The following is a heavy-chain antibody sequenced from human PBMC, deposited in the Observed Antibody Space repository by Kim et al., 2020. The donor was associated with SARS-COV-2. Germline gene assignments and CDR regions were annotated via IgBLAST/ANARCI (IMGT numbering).Heavy chain of an antibody. CDR1: GGSFSGYY. CDR2: INHSGST. CDR3: AVPTQETAAGTWGY. J-gene: IGHJ4*02. V-gene: IGHV4-34*01. D-gene: IGHD6-13*01. Sequence: SETLSLTCAVYGGSFSGYYWSWIRQPPGKGLEWIGEINHSGSTNYNPSLKSRVTISVDTSKNQFSLKLSSVTAADTAVYYCAVPTQETAAGTWGYWGQGTLVTVSS.